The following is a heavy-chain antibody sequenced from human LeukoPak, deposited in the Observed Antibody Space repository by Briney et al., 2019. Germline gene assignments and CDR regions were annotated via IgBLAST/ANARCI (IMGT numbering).Heavy chain of an antibody. CDR2: IYYGGNT. J-gene: IGHJ6*02. CDR3: ARDAGHQLSRRNYYAMDV. V-gene: IGHV4-39*07. Sequence: TTGGSLRLSCAASGFPFSSYWMSWVRQPPGKGLEWIGSIYYGGNTYYNPSLKSRVTISVDTSKNQFSLKVSSVTAADTAVYYCARDAGHQLSRRNYYAMDVWGQGTTVTVSS. D-gene: IGHD2-2*01. CDR1: GFPFSSYW.